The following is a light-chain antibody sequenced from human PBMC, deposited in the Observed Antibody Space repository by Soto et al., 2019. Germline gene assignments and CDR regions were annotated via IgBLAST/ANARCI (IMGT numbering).Light chain of an antibody. CDR1: QGVTSTY. Sequence: EILLTQSPGTLSWSPVEGATLSCRARQGVTSTYLAWYQQTLGQAPRLLIYDASSRATGIPDRFSGSGSGTDFTLTISRLEPEDFAVYFCQQYNNWPPITFGQGTRLEIK. V-gene: IGKV3-20*01. CDR3: QQYNNWPPIT. CDR2: DAS. J-gene: IGKJ5*01.